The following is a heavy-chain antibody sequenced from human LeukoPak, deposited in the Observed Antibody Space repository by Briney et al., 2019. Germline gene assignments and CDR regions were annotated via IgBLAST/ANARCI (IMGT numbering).Heavy chain of an antibody. CDR2: IYYSGST. V-gene: IGHV4-59*01. CDR1: GGSISSYY. D-gene: IGHD3-10*01. J-gene: IGHJ4*02. Sequence: SETQSLTCTVSGGSISSYYWSWIRQPPGKGLEWIGYIYYSGSTNYNPSLKSRVTISVDTSKNQFSLKLSSVTAADTAVYYCASSPWFGELYGLSYWGQGTLVTVSS. CDR3: ASSPWFGELYGLSY.